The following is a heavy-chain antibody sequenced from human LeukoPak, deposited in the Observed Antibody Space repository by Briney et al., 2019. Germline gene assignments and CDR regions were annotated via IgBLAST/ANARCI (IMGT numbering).Heavy chain of an antibody. V-gene: IGHV1-2*02. D-gene: IGHD4-17*01. J-gene: IGHJ5*02. CDR2: INPNSGGT. Sequence: GASVKVSCKASGYTFNGYYMHWVRQAPGQGLEWMGWINPNSGGTNYAQKFQGRVTMTRDTSISTAYMELSRLRSDDTAVYYCARALRAVTTGDNWFDPWGQGTLVTVSS. CDR1: GYTFNGYY. CDR3: ARALRAVTTGDNWFDP.